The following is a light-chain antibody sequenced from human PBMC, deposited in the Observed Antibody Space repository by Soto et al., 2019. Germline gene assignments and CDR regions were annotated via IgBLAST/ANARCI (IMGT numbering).Light chain of an antibody. Sequence: DIVMTQSPDSLAVCLGERATINCKSSQSVLSSSNNKNFLAWFQQRPGQPPKFLIYWASTRESGVPDRFSGSESGTDFTLTISSLQAEDVAVYYCQQYYAAPLTFGGGTKVEIK. J-gene: IGKJ4*01. CDR3: QQYYAAPLT. CDR2: WAS. V-gene: IGKV4-1*01. CDR1: QSVLSSSNNKNF.